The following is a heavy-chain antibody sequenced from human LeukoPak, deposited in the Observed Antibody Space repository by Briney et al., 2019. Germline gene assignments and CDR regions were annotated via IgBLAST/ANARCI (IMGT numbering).Heavy chain of an antibody. V-gene: IGHV3-49*04. CDR2: IRSKAYGATT. Sequence: GGSLRLSCTASGFTFGDYAMSRVRQAPGKGLEWVGFIRSKAYGATTEYAASVKGRFTISRDDSKSIAYLQMNSLKTEDTAVYCCTKLGFNYYGIDVWGQGTTVTVYS. CDR3: TKLGFNYYGIDV. D-gene: IGHD1-26*01. CDR1: GFTFGDYA. J-gene: IGHJ6*02.